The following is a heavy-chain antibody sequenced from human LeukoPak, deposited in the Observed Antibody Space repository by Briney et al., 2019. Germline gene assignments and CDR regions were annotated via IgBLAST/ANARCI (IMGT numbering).Heavy chain of an antibody. Sequence: SETLSLTCTVSGGSISSYYWSWIRQPPGKGLEWIAYIYYSGTTNYNPSLKSRVTISVDTSKNQFSLKLSSVTAADTAVYYCAAAPSGWFDYWGQGTLVTVSS. CDR2: IYYSGTT. D-gene: IGHD6-19*01. J-gene: IGHJ4*02. V-gene: IGHV4-59*01. CDR3: AAAPSGWFDY. CDR1: GGSISSYY.